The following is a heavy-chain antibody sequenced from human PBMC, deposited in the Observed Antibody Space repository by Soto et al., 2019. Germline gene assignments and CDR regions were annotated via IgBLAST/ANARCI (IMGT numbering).Heavy chain of an antibody. Sequence: SVKVSCKASGGTFSSFAINWVRQAPGQGLEWIGGIIPKFSTANYAQNFEGRVTITADEPTTTVYMELSSLTSEDTAAYYCARRATYDFDFWSGYYDFGYWGQGTLVTVSS. CDR1: GGTFSSFA. CDR3: ARRATYDFDFWSGYYDFGY. D-gene: IGHD3-3*01. V-gene: IGHV1-69*13. J-gene: IGHJ4*02. CDR2: IIPKFSTA.